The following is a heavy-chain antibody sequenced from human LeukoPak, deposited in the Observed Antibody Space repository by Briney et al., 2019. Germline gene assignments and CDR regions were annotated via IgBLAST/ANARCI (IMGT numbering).Heavy chain of an antibody. D-gene: IGHD6-19*01. CDR2: INWNGGST. J-gene: IGHJ4*02. Sequence: GGTLRLSCAASGFTFDDYGMSWVRQAPGKGLEWVSGINWNGGSTGYADSVKGRFTISRDDAKNSLYLQMNSLRAEDTALYYCARVNSSGWYLGPDYWGQGTLVTVSS. CDR1: GFTFDDYG. CDR3: ARVNSSGWYLGPDY. V-gene: IGHV3-20*04.